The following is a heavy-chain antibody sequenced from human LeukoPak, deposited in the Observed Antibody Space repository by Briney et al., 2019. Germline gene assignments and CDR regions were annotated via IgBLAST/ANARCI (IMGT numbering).Heavy chain of an antibody. J-gene: IGHJ6*03. Sequence: SQTLSLTCTVSGGSISSGGYYWSWIRQHPGKGLEWIGYNYYSGSTYYNPSLKSRVTISVNTSKNQFSLKLSSVTAADTAVYYCASYTYYYESSGYDYYYYMDVWGKGTTVTVSS. CDR3: ASYTYYYESSGYDYYYYMDV. CDR1: GGSISSGGYY. CDR2: NYYSGST. V-gene: IGHV4-31*03. D-gene: IGHD3-22*01.